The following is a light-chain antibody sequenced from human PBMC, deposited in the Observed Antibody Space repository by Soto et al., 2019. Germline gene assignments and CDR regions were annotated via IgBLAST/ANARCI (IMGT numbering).Light chain of an antibody. V-gene: IGKV1-6*01. J-gene: IGKJ2*01. Sequence: AIQMTQSPSSLSASVGDRVTITCRASQGIRSDVAWYQQKPGKAPELLIYAASNLQSGVPSRFSGSGSGTYFTLTISSLQPEDFATYYCLQDYNYPYPVRQGTKVDIX. CDR3: LQDYNYPYP. CDR2: AAS. CDR1: QGIRSD.